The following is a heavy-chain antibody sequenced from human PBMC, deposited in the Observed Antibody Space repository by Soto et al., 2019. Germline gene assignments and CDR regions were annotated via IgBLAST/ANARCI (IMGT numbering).Heavy chain of an antibody. CDR2: IIPVFGTP. J-gene: IGHJ6*02. CDR1: GGSFSNYG. Sequence: QVPVVQSGAEVKKPGSSVKVSCKASGGSFSNYGISWVRQAPGQGLEWMGGIIPVFGTPHYAQKFQDRVTITADESTSTVYMEVSSLTAEDTAVYYCARGAATKIIVTTYYGLDVWGQGTTVTVSS. V-gene: IGHV1-69*12. D-gene: IGHD3-22*01. CDR3: ARGAATKIIVTTYYGLDV.